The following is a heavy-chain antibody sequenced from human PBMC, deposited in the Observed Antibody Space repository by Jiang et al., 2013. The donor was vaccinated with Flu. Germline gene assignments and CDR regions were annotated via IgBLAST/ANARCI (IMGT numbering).Heavy chain of an antibody. V-gene: IGHV3-30-3*01. D-gene: IGHD3-16*01. Sequence: VQLVESGGGVVQPGRSLRLSCVASGFTFSSYPMYWVRQAPGKGLEWVALISQDGSNQYYADSVKGRFTVSRDNSKNTLFVQMNSLRPEDTALYYCARDRHRLWGYFDYWGQGTLVTVSS. CDR2: ISQDGSNQ. J-gene: IGHJ4*02. CDR3: ARDRHRLWGYFDY. CDR1: GFTFSSYP.